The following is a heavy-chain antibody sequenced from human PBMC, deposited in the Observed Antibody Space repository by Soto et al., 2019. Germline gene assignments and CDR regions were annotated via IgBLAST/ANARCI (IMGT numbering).Heavy chain of an antibody. CDR1: GFTFSSYG. CDR2: IWYDGSNK. J-gene: IGHJ4*02. CDR3: ARPINGIAGYVDY. D-gene: IGHD6-13*01. V-gene: IGHV3-33*01. Sequence: QVQLVESGGGVVQPGRSLRLSCAASGFTFSSYGMHWVRQAPGKGLEWVAVIWYDGSNKYYADSVKGRFTISRDNSKNTLYLQMNSLRAEDAAVYYCARPINGIAGYVDYWGQGTLVIVSS.